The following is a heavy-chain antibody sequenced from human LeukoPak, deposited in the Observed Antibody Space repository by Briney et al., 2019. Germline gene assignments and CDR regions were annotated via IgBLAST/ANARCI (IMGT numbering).Heavy chain of an antibody. D-gene: IGHD6-19*01. Sequence: SETLSLTCTVSGGSISGYYWSWIRQPSGKGLEWIGYIYYSGSTNYNPSLKSRVTISVDTSMNQFSLKLSSVTDADTAVYYCARDRRYSSGWYGIDYWGQGTLVTVSS. CDR1: GGSISGYY. CDR2: IYYSGST. V-gene: IGHV4-59*01. CDR3: ARDRRYSSGWYGIDY. J-gene: IGHJ4*02.